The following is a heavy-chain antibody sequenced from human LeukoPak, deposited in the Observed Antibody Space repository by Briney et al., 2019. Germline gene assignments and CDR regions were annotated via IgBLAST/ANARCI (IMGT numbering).Heavy chain of an antibody. CDR2: ISSSGTTI. CDR1: GFTFSSYE. J-gene: IGHJ6*03. Sequence: GGSLRLSCAASGFTFSSYEMNWVRQAPGKGLEWVSYISSSGTTIYYADSVKGRFTITRDNAKNSLYLQMNSLRAEDTAVYYCARDSTSLPIWGKGTTVTVS. V-gene: IGHV3-48*03. D-gene: IGHD2-2*01. CDR3: ARDSTSLPI.